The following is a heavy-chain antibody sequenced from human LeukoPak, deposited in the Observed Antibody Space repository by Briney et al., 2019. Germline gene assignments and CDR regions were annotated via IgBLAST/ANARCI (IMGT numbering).Heavy chain of an antibody. J-gene: IGHJ4*02. CDR3: AKDVGKWESLHFFDY. D-gene: IGHD1-26*01. V-gene: IGHV3-9*01. CDR1: GFKFIDYA. Sequence: GGSLRLSCAASGFKFIDYAMHWVRQGPGKGLEWVSSISRNGGSTVYADTVKGRFTISRDDSRNTLYLQMNSLRGDDTAVYYCAKDVGKWESLHFFDYWGQGTLVTVSS. CDR2: ISRNGGST.